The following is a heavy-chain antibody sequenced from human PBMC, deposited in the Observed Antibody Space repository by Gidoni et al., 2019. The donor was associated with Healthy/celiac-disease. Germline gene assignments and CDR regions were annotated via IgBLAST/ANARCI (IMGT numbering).Heavy chain of an antibody. V-gene: IGHV4-31*03. Sequence: QVQLQESGPGLVKPSQTLSLTCTVSGCYISSGGYYWSWIRQPPGTGLEWLGYIYYSGSTYYNPSLKSRVTIPVDTSKNQCSLKLSSVTAADTAVYYWARDHPPRASGSYYSAFDIWGQGTMVTVSS. J-gene: IGHJ3*02. D-gene: IGHD1-26*01. CDR3: ARDHPPRASGSYYSAFDI. CDR2: IYYSGST. CDR1: GCYISSGGYY.